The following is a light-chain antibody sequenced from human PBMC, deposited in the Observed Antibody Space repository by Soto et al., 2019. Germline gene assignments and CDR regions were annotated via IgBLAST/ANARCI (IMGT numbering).Light chain of an antibody. J-gene: IGLJ3*02. CDR3: QSYDSSNSWV. V-gene: IGLV6-57*02. Sequence: NFMLTQPHSVSESPGKTVTISCTGSSGSIASNYVQWYQQRPGSAPTTVIYEDNQRPSGVPDRFSGSIDSSSNSASLTISGLKTEDEADYYCQSYDSSNSWVFGGGTKVT. CDR2: EDN. CDR1: SGSIASNY.